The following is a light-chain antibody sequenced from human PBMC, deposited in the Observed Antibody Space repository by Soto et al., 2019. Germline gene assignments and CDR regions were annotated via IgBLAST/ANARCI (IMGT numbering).Light chain of an antibody. Sequence: VMTQSPLSLPVTLAQPASLSCRSSESLEYVDGSIYFNWFHQRPGQSPRRLIYKVSNRDSGVPDRFIGSGSGTDFTLKISRVEAEDVGLYFCVLAADWPYTFGQGTKLEIK. CDR3: VLAADWPYT. J-gene: IGKJ2*01. CDR1: ESLEYVDGSIY. CDR2: KVS. V-gene: IGKV2-30*01.